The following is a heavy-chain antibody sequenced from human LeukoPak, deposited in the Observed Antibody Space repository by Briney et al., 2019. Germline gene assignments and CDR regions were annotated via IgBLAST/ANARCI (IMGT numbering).Heavy chain of an antibody. CDR2: IYYSGST. J-gene: IGHJ4*02. CDR1: GGSISSGGYY. D-gene: IGHD6-13*01. CDR3: ASRIAAAGTFDY. V-gene: IGHV4-31*03. Sequence: PSQTLPLTCTVSGGSISSGGYYWSWIRQHPGKGLEWIGYIYYSGSTYYNPSLKSRVTISVDTSKNQFSLKLSSVTAADTAVYYCASRIAAAGTFDYWGQGTLVTVSS.